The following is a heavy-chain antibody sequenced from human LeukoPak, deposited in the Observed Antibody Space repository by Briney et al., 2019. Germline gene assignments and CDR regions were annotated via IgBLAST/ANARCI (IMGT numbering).Heavy chain of an antibody. CDR2: ITVNNGYT. CDR1: GYTFTSHG. J-gene: IGHJ4*02. Sequence: ASVKVSCKASGYTFTSHGFIWLRQAPGQGLEWMGWITVNNGYTKYAQELQGRVTMTTDTSTSTAYMELRSLRSDDTAVYYCAKVHCISTNCNHIWTYFDYWGQGTLVTVSS. V-gene: IGHV1-18*01. D-gene: IGHD2-2*01. CDR3: AKVHCISTNCNHIWTYFDY.